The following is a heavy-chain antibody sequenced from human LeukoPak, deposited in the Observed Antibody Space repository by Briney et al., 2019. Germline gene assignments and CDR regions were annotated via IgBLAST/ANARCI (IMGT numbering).Heavy chain of an antibody. CDR1: GFTFSNYG. D-gene: IGHD6-13*01. CDR2: ISSSSNYI. Sequence: GGSLRLSCAASGFTFSNYGMNWVRQAPGKGLEWVSSISSSSNYIYYADSVKGRFTISRDNAKNSLYLQMNSLTVEDTAVYYCARDSGSWSYGMDVWGQGTTVTVSS. CDR3: ARDSGSWSYGMDV. V-gene: IGHV3-21*01. J-gene: IGHJ6*02.